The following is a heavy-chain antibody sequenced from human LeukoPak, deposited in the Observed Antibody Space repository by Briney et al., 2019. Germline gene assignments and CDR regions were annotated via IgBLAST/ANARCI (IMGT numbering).Heavy chain of an antibody. Sequence: GASVKVSCKASGFTFTTFAVQWVRQARGQRLEWIGWIVVDGGNTHYAQKFQERVDIITDRSTNTVFMELRSLRSDDTAVYYCSSGASTYCCEDWYASFFFSHGIVVWGQGETFTVSS. J-gene: IGHJ6*01. CDR2: IVVDGGNT. CDR1: GFTFTTFA. D-gene: IGHD2-21*02. CDR3: SSGASTYCCEDWYASFFFSHGIVV. V-gene: IGHV1-58*01.